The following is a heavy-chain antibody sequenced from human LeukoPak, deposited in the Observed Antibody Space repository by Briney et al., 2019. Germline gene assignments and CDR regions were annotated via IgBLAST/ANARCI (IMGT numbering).Heavy chain of an antibody. V-gene: IGHV4-34*01. D-gene: IGHD3-16*02. CDR2: INHSGST. J-gene: IGHJ4*02. CDR3: ARGYYDYVWGSYHYFDY. CDR1: GGSFSGYY. Sequence: MPSETLSLTCAVYGGSFSGYYWSWIRQPPGKGLEWIGEINHSGSTNYNPSLKSRVTISVDTSKNQFSLKLSSVTAVDTAVYYCARGYYDYVWGSYHYFDYWGQGTLVTVSS.